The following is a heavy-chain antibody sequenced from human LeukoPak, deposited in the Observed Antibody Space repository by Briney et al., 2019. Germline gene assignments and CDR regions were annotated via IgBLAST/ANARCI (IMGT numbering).Heavy chain of an antibody. CDR1: GYTLTELS. J-gene: IGHJ6*03. D-gene: IGHD3-10*01. CDR3: ATYQGMVRGVSPRSPYYYYYYMDV. Sequence: GASVKVSCKVSGYTLTELSMHWVRQAPGKGLEWMVGFDPEDGETIYAQKFQGRVTMTEDTSTDTAYMELSSLRSEDTAVYYCATYQGMVRGVSPRSPYYYYYYMDVWGKGTTVTVSS. CDR2: FDPEDGET. V-gene: IGHV1-24*01.